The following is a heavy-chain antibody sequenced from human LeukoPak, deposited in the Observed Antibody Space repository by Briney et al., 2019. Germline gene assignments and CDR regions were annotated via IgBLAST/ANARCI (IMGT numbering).Heavy chain of an antibody. CDR1: GYTFTSYH. Sequence: ASVKVSCKASGYTFTSYHVHWVRQAPGHGLEWMGRIIPSGGATTYAQKFQGRVTMTRDMSTSTVYMELSSLRSEDTAVYYCARRFGDNYYYMDVWGKGTTVTVS. CDR3: ARRFGDNYYYMDV. V-gene: IGHV1-46*01. D-gene: IGHD3-10*01. CDR2: IIPSGGAT. J-gene: IGHJ6*03.